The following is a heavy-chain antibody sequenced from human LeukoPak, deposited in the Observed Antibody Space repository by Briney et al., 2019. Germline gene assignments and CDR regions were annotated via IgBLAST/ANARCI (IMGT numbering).Heavy chain of an antibody. CDR1: GFTFSNYA. D-gene: IGHD6-6*01. CDR2: ISPSGGRT. V-gene: IGHV3-23*01. J-gene: IGHJ4*02. Sequence: PGASLRLSCAASGFTFSNYAMSWVRQAPGKGLEWVSSISPSGGRTNFADSVKGRFTISRDNSKNTLYLQMKSLRADDTAVYYCATSSSPTYFDYWGQGTLVTFSS. CDR3: ATSSSPTYFDY.